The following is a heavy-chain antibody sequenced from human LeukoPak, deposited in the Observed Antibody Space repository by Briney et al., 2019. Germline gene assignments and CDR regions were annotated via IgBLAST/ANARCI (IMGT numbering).Heavy chain of an antibody. V-gene: IGHV4-31*03. J-gene: IGHJ5*02. CDR2: IYYSGST. Sequence: SETLSLTCTVSGGSISSGGYYWSWIRQHPGKGLEWIGYIYYSGSTYYNPSPKSRVTISVDTSKNQLSLKLSSVTAADTAVYYCASGGYCSGGSCYKEGPNWFDPWGQGTLVTVSS. CDR1: GGSISSGGYY. D-gene: IGHD2-15*01. CDR3: ASGGYCSGGSCYKEGPNWFDP.